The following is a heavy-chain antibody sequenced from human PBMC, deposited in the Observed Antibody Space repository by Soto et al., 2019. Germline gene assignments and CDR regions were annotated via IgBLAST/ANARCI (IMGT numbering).Heavy chain of an antibody. CDR3: ARATTVTDY. CDR2: TRNKANSHTT. D-gene: IGHD4-17*01. CDR1: GFIFSDHY. J-gene: IGHJ4*02. Sequence: GGSLRLSCAAAGFIFSDHYMDWVRQAPGKGLEWVGRTRNKANSHTTEYAASVKGRFTISRDDSKNSLYLQMNSLKIEDTAVYYCARATTVTDYWGQGTLVTVSS. V-gene: IGHV3-72*01.